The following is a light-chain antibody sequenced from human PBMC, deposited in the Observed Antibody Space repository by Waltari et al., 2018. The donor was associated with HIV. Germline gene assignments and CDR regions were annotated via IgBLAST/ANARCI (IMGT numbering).Light chain of an antibody. CDR2: DNT. CDR3: GTWDSSLGGWV. Sequence: QSVFTQPPSVSAAPGQKVTIPCSGRSSNIWRNYVSWYQQRPGAAHKLLIYDNTERPSGIPDRFSGSKSGTSATLGITGLQTGDEADYYCGTWDSSLGGWVFGGGTKLAVL. CDR1: SSNIWRNY. J-gene: IGLJ3*02. V-gene: IGLV1-51*01.